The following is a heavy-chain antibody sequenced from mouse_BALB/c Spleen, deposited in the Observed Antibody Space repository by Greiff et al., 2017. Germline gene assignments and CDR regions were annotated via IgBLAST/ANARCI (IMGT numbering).Heavy chain of an antibody. Sequence: EVQGVESGGGLVQPGGSRKLSCAASGFTFSSFGMHWVRQAPEKGLEWVAYISSGSSTIYYADTVKGRFTISRDNPKNTLFLQMTSLRSEDTAMYYCARSSYDYDGGTWFAYWGQGTLVTVSA. CDR3: ARSSYDYDGGTWFAY. V-gene: IGHV5-17*02. CDR2: ISSGSSTI. D-gene: IGHD2-4*01. J-gene: IGHJ3*01. CDR1: GFTFSSFG.